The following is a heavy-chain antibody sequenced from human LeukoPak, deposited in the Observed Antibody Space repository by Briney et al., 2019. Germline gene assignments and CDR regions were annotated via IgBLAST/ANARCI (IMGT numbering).Heavy chain of an antibody. CDR2: IYPGDSDT. Sequence: KYGESLKISCKGSGYSFTSYWIGWERQMPGKGLEWMGIIYPGDSDTRYSPSFQGQVTISADKSISTAYLQWSSLKASDTAMYYCARLYYDSGPCFDYWGQGTLVTVSS. CDR3: ARLYYDSGPCFDY. D-gene: IGHD3-22*01. V-gene: IGHV5-51*01. CDR1: GYSFTSYW. J-gene: IGHJ4*02.